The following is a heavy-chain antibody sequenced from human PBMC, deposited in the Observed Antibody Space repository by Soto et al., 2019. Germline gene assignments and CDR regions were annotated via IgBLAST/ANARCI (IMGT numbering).Heavy chain of an antibody. J-gene: IGHJ4*02. CDR2: IYTSGST. V-gene: IGHV4-4*07. CDR3: ARTVGAAYYFDL. D-gene: IGHD1-26*01. Sequence: QVQLQESGPGLMKPSETLSLTCTVSGDSMTNYYWSWIRQPAGKGLEWIGLIYTSGSTNYNPSLKSRVSMSIDTSDSHLSLKFKSVTAADTAVYYCARTVGAAYYFDLWGQGALVTV. CDR1: GDSMTNYY.